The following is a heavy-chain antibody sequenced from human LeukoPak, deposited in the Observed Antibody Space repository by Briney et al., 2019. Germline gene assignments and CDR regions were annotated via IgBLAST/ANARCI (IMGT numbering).Heavy chain of an antibody. CDR2: INSDGSST. V-gene: IGHV3-74*01. D-gene: IGHD4-23*01. CDR1: EFTFSRYQ. CDR3: ARAAGGDY. Sequence: GGSLRLSCAASEFTFSRYQMNSVRQPPGKGLVWNSRINSDGSSTSYADSVKGRFTISRDNAKNTLYLQMNSLRAEDTAVYYCARAAGGDYWGQGALVTVSS. J-gene: IGHJ4*02.